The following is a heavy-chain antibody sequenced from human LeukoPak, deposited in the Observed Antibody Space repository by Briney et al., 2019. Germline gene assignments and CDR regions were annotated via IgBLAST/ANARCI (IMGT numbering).Heavy chain of an antibody. D-gene: IGHD3-22*01. CDR3: ARESYYDSSGYPPGAFDI. CDR1: GGTFSSYA. J-gene: IGHJ3*02. V-gene: IGHV1-69*01. Sequence: SVKVSCKASGGTFSSYAISWVRQAPGQGLEWMGGIVPIFGTANYAQKFQGRVTITADESTSTAYMELSSLRSEDTAVYYCARESYYDSSGYPPGAFDIWGQGTMVTVSS. CDR2: IVPIFGTA.